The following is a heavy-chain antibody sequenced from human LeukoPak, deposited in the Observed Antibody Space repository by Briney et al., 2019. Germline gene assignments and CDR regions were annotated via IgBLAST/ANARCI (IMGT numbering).Heavy chain of an antibody. V-gene: IGHV3-23*01. CDR2: ISGSGGST. Sequence: GGSLRLSCAASGFTFSSYAMSWVRQAPGKGLEWVSGISGSGGSTYYADSVKGRFTISRDNSKNTLYLQMNSLRAEDTAVYYCATDRSSSGCHGVCWFDPWGQGTLVTVSS. CDR3: ATDRSSSGCHGVCWFDP. D-gene: IGHD2-2*01. CDR1: GFTFSSYA. J-gene: IGHJ5*02.